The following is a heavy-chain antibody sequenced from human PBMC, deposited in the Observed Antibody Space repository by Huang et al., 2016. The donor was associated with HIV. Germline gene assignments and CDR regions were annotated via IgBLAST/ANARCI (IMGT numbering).Heavy chain of an antibody. CDR3: AAGYDTYYDI. Sequence: QVQLVQSGAEVKKPGASVKVSCKVSGYTLTELSIHWVRQAPGKGLEGMGGVAPEHGETIYAKNFQGRVTMTEDTSADTAYMELHSLRPEDTAVYYCAAGYDTYYDIWGQGTMVIASS. J-gene: IGHJ3*02. CDR1: GYTLTELS. CDR2: VAPEHGET. V-gene: IGHV1-24*01. D-gene: IGHD2-21*01.